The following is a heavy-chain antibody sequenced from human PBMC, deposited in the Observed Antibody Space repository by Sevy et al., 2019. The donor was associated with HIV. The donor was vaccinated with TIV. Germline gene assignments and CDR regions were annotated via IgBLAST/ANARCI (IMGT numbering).Heavy chain of an antibody. CDR3: STVGCPNRGSEAFDI. D-gene: IGHD2-15*01. CDR1: GFTFSIIY. J-gene: IGHJ3*02. CDR2: MKSKTDGGTT. Sequence: GGSLRLSCAASGFTFSIIYMNWVRQSPGKGLEWVGRMKSKTDGGTTDYAAPVKDRFTMSRDDSKSTLYLQMNSLKADDTAVYYCSTVGCPNRGSEAFDIWGQGTMVTVSS. V-gene: IGHV3-15*01.